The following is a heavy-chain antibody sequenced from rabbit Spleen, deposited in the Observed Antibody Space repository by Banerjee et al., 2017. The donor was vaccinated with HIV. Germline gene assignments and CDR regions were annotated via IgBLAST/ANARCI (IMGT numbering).Heavy chain of an antibody. D-gene: IGHD4-1*01. CDR1: GFSISSSYW. CDR2: IDTNDGDT. Sequence: QEQLVESGGGLVQPRGSLKLSCKASGFSISSSYWICWVRQAPGKGLEWIACIDTNDGDTVYATWANGRFSISRTSSTTVTLQMTSLTAADTATYLCARDLAGAIGWNFYLWGPGTLVTVS. CDR3: ARDLAGAIGWNFYL. J-gene: IGHJ4*01. V-gene: IGHV1S45*01.